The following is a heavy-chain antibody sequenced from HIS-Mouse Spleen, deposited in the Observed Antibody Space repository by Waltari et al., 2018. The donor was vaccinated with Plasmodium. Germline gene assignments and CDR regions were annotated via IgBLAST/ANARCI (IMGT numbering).Heavy chain of an antibody. Sequence: SCAASGFTFSSYGMHWVRQAPGKGLEGVAVIWYDGSNKYYADSVKGRFTISRDNSKNTLYLQMNSLRAEDTAVYYCARETSIAARPYWYFDLWGRGTLVTVSS. CDR3: ARETSIAARPYWYFDL. D-gene: IGHD6-6*01. CDR2: IWYDGSNK. J-gene: IGHJ2*01. V-gene: IGHV3-33*01. CDR1: GFTFSSYG.